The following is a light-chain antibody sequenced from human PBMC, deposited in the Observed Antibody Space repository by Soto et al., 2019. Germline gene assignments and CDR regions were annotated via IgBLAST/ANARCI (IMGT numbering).Light chain of an antibody. J-gene: IGKJ1*01. V-gene: IGKV3-20*01. Sequence: EIVLTQSPGTLSLSPGERATLSCRASQSVDNNYLAWYQQQPGQAPRLLIFGASSRAIGMPDRFSGSGSGTDFTLTISRLEPEDFAVYYCQQYGRSPWTFGQGTKVDIK. CDR2: GAS. CDR1: QSVDNNY. CDR3: QQYGRSPWT.